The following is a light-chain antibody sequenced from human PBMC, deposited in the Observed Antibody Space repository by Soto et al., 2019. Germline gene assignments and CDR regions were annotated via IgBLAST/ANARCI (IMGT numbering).Light chain of an antibody. V-gene: IGLV2-14*01. CDR2: EVS. J-gene: IGLJ2*01. CDR3: SSYTRSILL. CDR1: SSGVGGYNY. Sequence: SALTQPASVSGSPGQSITLSCTGTSSGVGGYNYVSWYQQHPGKAPKLMIYEVSNRPSGVSNRFSGSKSGNTASLTISGLQAEDEADYYCSSYTRSILLFGGGTKLTVL.